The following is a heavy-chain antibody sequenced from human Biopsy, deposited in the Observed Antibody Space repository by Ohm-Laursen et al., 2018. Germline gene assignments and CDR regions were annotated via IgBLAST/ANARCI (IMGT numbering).Heavy chain of an antibody. CDR1: GDSVSSGSFY. J-gene: IGHJ4*02. CDR3: ARGMRSSGWQYFDS. V-gene: IGHV4-61*01. D-gene: IGHD6-19*01. CDR2: IYDRGST. Sequence: PQALPCTVSGDSVSSGSFYWTWIRQPPGQGLEYIGYIYDRGSTANYNPSLESRVTMSVDMPKNQFSLKLSSVTAADTAIYYCARGMRSSGWQYFDSWGQGTLVTVSS.